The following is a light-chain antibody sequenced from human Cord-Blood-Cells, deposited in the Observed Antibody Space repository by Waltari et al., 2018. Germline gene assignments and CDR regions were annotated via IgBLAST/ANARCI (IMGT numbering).Light chain of an antibody. V-gene: IGLV2-11*01. J-gene: IGLJ1*01. CDR3: CSYAGSYGV. CDR1: SSDVGGYNY. Sequence: QSALTQPRSVSGSPGPSVTISCTGTSSDVGGYNYVSWYQQHPGKAPKLMIYDVSKRPSGVPDRFSGSKSGNTASLTISGLQAEDEADYYCCSYAGSYGVFGTGTKVTVL. CDR2: DVS.